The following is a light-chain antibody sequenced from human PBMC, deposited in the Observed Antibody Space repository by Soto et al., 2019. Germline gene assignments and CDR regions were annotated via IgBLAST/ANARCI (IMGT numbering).Light chain of an antibody. CDR3: SSYAGSNLGV. CDR2: EVS. J-gene: IGLJ3*02. V-gene: IGLV2-8*01. CDR1: SSDVGNYKY. Sequence: QSALTQSPSASGSPGQSVTISCPGTSSDVGNYKYVSWYQQHPGKAPKLVIYEVSKRPSGVPDRFSSPKSGNTAPLTVAGLQVEDEAEYYCSSYAGSNLGVFGGGTKLTVL.